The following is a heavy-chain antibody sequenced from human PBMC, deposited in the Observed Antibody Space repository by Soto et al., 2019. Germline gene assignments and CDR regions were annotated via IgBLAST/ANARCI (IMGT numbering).Heavy chain of an antibody. Sequence: QVQLVESGGGLVRPGGALRLYCAASGFTFSDYYMSWIRQVPGKGLAWVAYISGTSDSIPYADSVKGRFTISRDNARNSLYLQMNSLRAEDTAVYYCARFAVVTAAGTSDYWGQGTLVTVSS. CDR2: ISGTSDSI. J-gene: IGHJ4*02. CDR3: ARFAVVTAAGTSDY. CDR1: GFTFSDYY. D-gene: IGHD6-13*01. V-gene: IGHV3-11*06.